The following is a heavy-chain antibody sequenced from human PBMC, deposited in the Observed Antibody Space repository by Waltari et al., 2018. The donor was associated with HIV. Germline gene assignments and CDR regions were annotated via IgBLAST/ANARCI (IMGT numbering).Heavy chain of an antibody. CDR3: VRAGYSSGWLFDY. CDR1: GFTFSDYT. Sequence: EVQLVESGGGLVKPGGSLRLSCVASGFTFSDYTMTWVRQAPGKGLEWVSSISGSGTYIYYTDSVKGRFTVSRDNAQNSLSLQMNSLRAEDTAVYYCVRAGYSSGWLFDYWGQGTLVTVSS. J-gene: IGHJ4*02. CDR2: ISGSGTYI. D-gene: IGHD6-19*01. V-gene: IGHV3-21*01.